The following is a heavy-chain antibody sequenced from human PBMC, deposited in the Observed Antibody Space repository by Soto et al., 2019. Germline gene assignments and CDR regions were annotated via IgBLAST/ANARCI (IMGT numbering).Heavy chain of an antibody. Sequence: QVQLVESGGGVVQPGRSLRLSCAASGFTFSSYAMHWVRQAPGKGLEWVAVISYDGSNKYYADSVKGRFTISRDNSKNTLYLQMNSLRAEDTAVYYCARDNTDYYDSSGYLGPWGMDVWGQGTTVTVSS. CDR2: ISYDGSNK. D-gene: IGHD3-22*01. CDR3: ARDNTDYYDSSGYLGPWGMDV. V-gene: IGHV3-30-3*01. CDR1: GFTFSSYA. J-gene: IGHJ6*02.